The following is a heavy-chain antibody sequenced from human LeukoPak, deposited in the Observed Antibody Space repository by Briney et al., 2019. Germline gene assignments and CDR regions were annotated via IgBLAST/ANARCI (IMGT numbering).Heavy chain of an antibody. CDR2: ISSSSSYI. CDR1: GFTFSSYS. CDR3: AREGPEYYFDY. V-gene: IGHV3-21*01. Sequence: GGSLRLSCAASGFTFSSYSMNWVRQAPGKGLEWVSSISSSSSYIYYADSVKGRVTISRDNAKNSLYLQMNSLRAEDTAVYYCAREGPEYYFDYWGQGTLVTVSS. J-gene: IGHJ4*02.